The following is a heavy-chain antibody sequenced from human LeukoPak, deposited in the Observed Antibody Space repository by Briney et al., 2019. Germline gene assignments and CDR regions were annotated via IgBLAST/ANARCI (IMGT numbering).Heavy chain of an antibody. CDR1: GGSISSGSYY. CDR2: IYTSGST. CDR3: ARAPDYYYYYYMDV. V-gene: IGHV4-61*09. Sequence: SETLSLTCTVSGGSISSGSYYWSWIRQPAGKGLEWIGHIYTSGSTKYNPSITSRVTISVDTSKNQFSLKLSSVTAADTAVYYCARAPDYYYYYYMDVWGKGTTVTISS. J-gene: IGHJ6*03. D-gene: IGHD1-14*01.